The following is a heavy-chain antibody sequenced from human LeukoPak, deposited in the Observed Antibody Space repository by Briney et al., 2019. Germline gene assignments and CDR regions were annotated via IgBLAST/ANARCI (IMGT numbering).Heavy chain of an antibody. CDR3: AGGDYHGSESYANY. V-gene: IGHV4-34*01. CDR2: INHGGSI. CDR1: GGSFSGQY. J-gene: IGHJ4*02. D-gene: IGHD3-10*01. Sequence: PSETLSLTCAVYGGSFSGQYWGWIRQPPGKGLEWIGEINHGGSISYNASLKSRVTISLDTSKNQFSLKLSSVTAADTAVYYCAGGDYHGSESYANYWGREPWSPSPQ.